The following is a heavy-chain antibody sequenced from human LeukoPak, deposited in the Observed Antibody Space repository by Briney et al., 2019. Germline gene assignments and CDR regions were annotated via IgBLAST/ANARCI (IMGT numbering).Heavy chain of an antibody. V-gene: IGHV4-4*07. CDR2: IYTSGST. J-gene: IGHJ5*02. Sequence: SETLSLTCTVSGGSISSYYWSWIRQPAGKGLEWIGRIYTSGSTNYNPSLKSRVTMSVDTSKNQFSLKLSSVTAADTAVYYCARVGWGYSSRRRFDPWGQGTLVTVSS. CDR1: GGSISSYY. CDR3: ARVGWGYSSRRRFDP. D-gene: IGHD6-13*01.